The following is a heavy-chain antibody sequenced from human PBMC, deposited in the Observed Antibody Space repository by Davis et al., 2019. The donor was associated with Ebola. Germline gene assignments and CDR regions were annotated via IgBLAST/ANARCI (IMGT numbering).Heavy chain of an antibody. CDR3: ARHNTYYYDSSDYSSHWYFDL. J-gene: IGHJ2*01. CDR2: IYSSGST. Sequence: SQTLSLTCTLSARSLSSSSYYWGWLRQPPGNGLEWIGSIYSSGSTYYNPSLKSRVTISVDTSKNQFSLKLSSVTAADTAVYYCARHNTYYYDSSDYSSHWYFDLWGRGTLVTVSS. D-gene: IGHD3-22*01. V-gene: IGHV4-39*01. CDR1: ARSLSSSSYY.